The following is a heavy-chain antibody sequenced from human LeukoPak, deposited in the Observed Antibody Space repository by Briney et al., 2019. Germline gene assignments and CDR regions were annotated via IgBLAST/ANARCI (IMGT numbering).Heavy chain of an antibody. CDR3: AREIDRDDYNRFFDY. D-gene: IGHD5-24*01. Sequence: ASVRVSCEASGDSFSTYTMHWVRQAPGQRLEWMGWINAGNGNTKYSQNFQGRVTITRDTSANTASMEMSSLRSEHTAVYYCAREIDRDDYNRFFDYWGQGTLVSVSS. V-gene: IGHV1-3*01. J-gene: IGHJ4*02. CDR1: GDSFSTYT. CDR2: INAGNGNT.